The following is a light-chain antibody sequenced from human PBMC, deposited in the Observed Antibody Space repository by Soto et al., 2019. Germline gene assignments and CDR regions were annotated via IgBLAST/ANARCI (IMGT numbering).Light chain of an antibody. CDR1: QAIYSY. V-gene: IGKV1-27*01. Sequence: DIQMTQSPSSLSASVGDRVTITCRASQAIYSYLAWYQQKPGKVPTLLISAASTLQSGVPSRFSGSGSGTDFTLTISSLQPEDVATYYWQKFSAVPTFGGGTKVEI. J-gene: IGKJ4*01. CDR3: QKFSAVPT. CDR2: AAS.